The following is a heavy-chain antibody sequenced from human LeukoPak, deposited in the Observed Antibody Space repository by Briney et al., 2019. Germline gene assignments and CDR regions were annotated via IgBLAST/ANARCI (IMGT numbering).Heavy chain of an antibody. CDR2: IIPIFGTA. Sequence: SVKVSCKASGGTFSSYAISWVRQAPGQGLEWMGGIIPIFGTANYAQKFQGRVTITADESTSTAYMELSSLRSEDTAVYYCATVTGVQLWSALCPWGQGTLVTVSS. V-gene: IGHV1-69*01. D-gene: IGHD5-18*01. CDR1: GGTFSSYA. CDR3: ATVTGVQLWSALCP. J-gene: IGHJ5*02.